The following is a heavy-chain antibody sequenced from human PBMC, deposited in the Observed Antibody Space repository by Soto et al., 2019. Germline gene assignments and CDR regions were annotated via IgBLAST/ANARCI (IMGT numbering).Heavy chain of an antibody. Sequence: PSETLSLTCTVSGGSISSYYWSWIRQPPGKGLEWIGYIYYSGSTNYNPSLKSRVTISVDTSKNQFSLKLSSVTAADTAVYYCARDHPYDILTGYSYYYYMDVWGKGTTVT. CDR2: IYYSGST. J-gene: IGHJ6*03. CDR1: GGSISSYY. CDR3: ARDHPYDILTGYSYYYYMDV. D-gene: IGHD3-9*01. V-gene: IGHV4-59*01.